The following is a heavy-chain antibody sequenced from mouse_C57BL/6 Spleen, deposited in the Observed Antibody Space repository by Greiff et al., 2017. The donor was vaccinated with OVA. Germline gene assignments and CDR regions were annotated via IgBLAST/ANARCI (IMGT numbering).Heavy chain of an antibody. J-gene: IGHJ2*01. CDR1: GYTFTSYW. Sequence: QVQLQQPGAELVKPGASVKLSCKASGYTFTSYWMQWVKQRPGQGLEWIGEIDPSDSYTTYNQKFKGKATLTVDTSSSTAYMQLSSLTSEDSAVYYCARDSLDYWGQGTTLTVSS. CDR3: ARDSLDY. V-gene: IGHV1-50*01. CDR2: IDPSDSYT.